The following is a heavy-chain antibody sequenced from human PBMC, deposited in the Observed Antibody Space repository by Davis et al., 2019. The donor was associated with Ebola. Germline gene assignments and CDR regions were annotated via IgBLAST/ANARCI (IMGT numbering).Heavy chain of an antibody. J-gene: IGHJ6*02. CDR3: ARVDEGYGMDV. CDR2: IKQDGSEK. Sequence: GESLKISCAASGFTFSSYGMHWVRQAPGKGLEWVANIKQDGSEKYYVDSVTGRFTISRDNAKNSLYLQMNSLRAEDTAVYYCARVDEGYGMDVWGQGTTVTVSS. D-gene: IGHD2-2*03. CDR1: GFTFSSYG. V-gene: IGHV3-7*03.